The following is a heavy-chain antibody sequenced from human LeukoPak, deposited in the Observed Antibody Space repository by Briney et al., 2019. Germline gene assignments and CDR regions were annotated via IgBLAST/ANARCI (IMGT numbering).Heavy chain of an antibody. CDR1: GGTFSSYA. CDR2: IIPILGIA. Sequence: GASVKVSCKASGGTFSSYAISWVRQAPGQGLEWMGRIIPILGIANYAQKLQGRVTITADKSTSTAYMELSSLRSEDTAVYYCARERSYYGSGSYPSTYYYGMDVWGQGTTVTVSS. V-gene: IGHV1-69*04. D-gene: IGHD3-10*01. J-gene: IGHJ6*02. CDR3: ARERSYYGSGSYPSTYYYGMDV.